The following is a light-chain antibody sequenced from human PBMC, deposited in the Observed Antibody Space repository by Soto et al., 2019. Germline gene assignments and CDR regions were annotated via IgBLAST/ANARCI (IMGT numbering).Light chain of an antibody. CDR3: QSYDGTNWV. V-gene: IGLV6-57*01. J-gene: IGLJ3*02. CDR1: SGGIASNY. Sequence: NFMLTQPHSVSQSPGKTVTISCTRSSGGIASNYVQWYQQRPGSSPTTVIYENNQRPSGVPDRFSGSIDSSSNSASLTISGLKTEDEADYYCQSYDGTNWVFGGGTKLTVL. CDR2: ENN.